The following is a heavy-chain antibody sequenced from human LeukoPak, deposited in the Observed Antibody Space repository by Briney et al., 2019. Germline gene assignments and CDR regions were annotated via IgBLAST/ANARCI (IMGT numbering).Heavy chain of an antibody. V-gene: IGHV3-48*03. CDR2: ISSSGSTI. D-gene: IGHD6-13*01. Sequence: GGSLRLSCAASGLTFSGYWMMWVRQAPGKGLEWVSSISSSGSTIYYADSVKGRFTISRDNAKNSLYLQMNSLRAEDTAVYYCARDGGPGYSSSWYLYWGQGTLVTVSS. CDR3: ARDGGPGYSSSWYLY. CDR1: GLTFSGYW. J-gene: IGHJ4*02.